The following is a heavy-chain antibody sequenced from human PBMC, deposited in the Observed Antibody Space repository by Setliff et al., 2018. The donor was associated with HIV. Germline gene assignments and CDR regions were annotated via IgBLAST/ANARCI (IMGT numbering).Heavy chain of an antibody. V-gene: IGHV1-69*13. CDR2: IIPFFGRE. Sequence: GASVKVSCKASGGRFSSYAMSWVRQAPGQGLEWMGGIIPFFGRENYAQKFQGRVAITADESTNTAYMELNTLRSEDTAVYYCATDLKGNYLDYFDSWGQGTLVTVSS. CDR3: ATDLKGNYLDYFDS. J-gene: IGHJ4*02. D-gene: IGHD1-7*01. CDR1: GGRFSSYA.